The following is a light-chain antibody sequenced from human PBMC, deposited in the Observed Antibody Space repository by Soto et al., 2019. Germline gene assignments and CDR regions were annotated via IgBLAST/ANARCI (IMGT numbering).Light chain of an antibody. CDR3: QQYGHSRT. CDR2: GAS. CDR1: QSVSSTY. J-gene: IGKJ2*01. Sequence: DIVLTQSPGTLSLSPGERATLSCRASQSVSSTYLAWYQQKPGQAPRLLIYGASSRAARIPDRFSGSASGTDFTLTINQLEDEDFAIYYCQQYGHSRTFGQGTKLEIK. V-gene: IGKV3-20*01.